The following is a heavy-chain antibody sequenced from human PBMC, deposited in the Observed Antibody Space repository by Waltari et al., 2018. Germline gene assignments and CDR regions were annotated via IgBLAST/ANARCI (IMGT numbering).Heavy chain of an antibody. V-gene: IGHV3-7*01. CDR2: IKQDGSEE. CDR3: ARVVCSSTSCYARMEYFDY. J-gene: IGHJ4*02. CDR1: GLTFSSSW. Sequence: EVRLVESGGGLVQPGGSLRLSCAASGLTFSSSWMSWVRQSPGKGLEWVANIKQDGSEEYYVDSVKGRFTISRANAKNSLYLQMNSLRAEDTAVYYCARVVCSSTSCYARMEYFDYWGQGTLATVSS. D-gene: IGHD2-2*01.